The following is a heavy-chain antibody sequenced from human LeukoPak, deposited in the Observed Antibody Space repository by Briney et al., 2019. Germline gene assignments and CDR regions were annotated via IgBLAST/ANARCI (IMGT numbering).Heavy chain of an antibody. J-gene: IGHJ6*03. D-gene: IGHD6-13*01. V-gene: IGHV3-30*02. CDR1: GFTFSSYG. CDR3: AKGDYSSPRSYYYYYYMDV. CDR2: IWHDGSNK. Sequence: PGGSLRLSCAASGFTFSSYGMHWVRQAPGKGLEWVAVIWHDGSNKYYADSVKGRFTISRDNSQNTLYLQMNSLRAEDTAVYYCAKGDYSSPRSYYYYYYMDVWGKGTTVTVSS.